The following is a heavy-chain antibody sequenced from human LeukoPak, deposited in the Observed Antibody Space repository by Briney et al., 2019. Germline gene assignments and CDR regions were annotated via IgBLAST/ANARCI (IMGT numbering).Heavy chain of an antibody. CDR3: ARRGIWIQWNFEY. CDR2: INQGGST. V-gene: IGHV4-34*01. Sequence: SHTLSLTFAVEAPAFNDYYSSSVRHSPEKGLEWIAEINQGGSTIYNPPRKNPVTMSIDTTRKHISRQLPSLTPPDPAVYFCARRGIWIQWNFEYWGQGVLVTVSS. D-gene: IGHD5-12*01. J-gene: IGHJ4*02. CDR1: APAFNDYY.